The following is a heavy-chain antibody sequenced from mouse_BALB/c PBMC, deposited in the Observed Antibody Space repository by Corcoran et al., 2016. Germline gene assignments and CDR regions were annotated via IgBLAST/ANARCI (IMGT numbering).Heavy chain of an antibody. CDR2: INPYYGST. Sequence: EIQLQQTGPELVKPGASVKISCKASGYSFTDYIMLWVKQSHGKSLEWIGNINPYYGSTSYNLKFKGKATLTVDKSSSTAYMQLISLTSEDSAVYYCTRGDDSAWFAYWGQGTLVTVSA. CDR3: TRGDDSAWFAY. J-gene: IGHJ3*01. D-gene: IGHD2-13*01. CDR1: GYSFTDYI. V-gene: IGHV1-39*01.